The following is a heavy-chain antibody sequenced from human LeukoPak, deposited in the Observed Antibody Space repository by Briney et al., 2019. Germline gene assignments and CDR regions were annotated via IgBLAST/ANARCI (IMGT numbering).Heavy chain of an antibody. CDR3: ARGRAPPYYYYMDV. CDR2: IYYSGST. J-gene: IGHJ6*03. CDR1: GGSISSYY. V-gene: IGHV4-59*12. Sequence: PSETLSLTCTVSGGSISSYYWSWIRQPPGKGLEWIGYIYYSGSTNYNPSLKSRVTISVDTSKNQFSLKLSSVTAADTAVYYCARGRAPPYYYYMDVWGKGTTVTISS.